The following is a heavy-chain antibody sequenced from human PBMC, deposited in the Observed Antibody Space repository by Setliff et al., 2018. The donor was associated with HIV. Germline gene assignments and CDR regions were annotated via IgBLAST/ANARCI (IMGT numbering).Heavy chain of an antibody. J-gene: IGHJ4*02. Sequence: GGSLRLSCAASGLTFSSYAMTWVRQAPGKGLKWVSSITETGGDTYYADSMKGRFTISRDNSMNTLYLQMSGLRAEDTAIYYCAKGGIGRNWGIDYWGQGTLVTVS. CDR3: AKGGIGRNWGIDY. CDR1: GLTFSSYA. D-gene: IGHD7-27*01. CDR2: ITETGGDT. V-gene: IGHV3-23*01.